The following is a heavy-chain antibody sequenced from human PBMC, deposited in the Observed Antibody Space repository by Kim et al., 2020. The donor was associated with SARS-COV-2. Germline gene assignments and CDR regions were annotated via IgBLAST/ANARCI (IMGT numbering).Heavy chain of an antibody. V-gene: IGHV5-51*01. CDR3: ATGPGAITNYYFEI. D-gene: IGHD1-26*01. J-gene: IGHJ4*02. Sequence: GESLKISCQASGSKVSTYWIGWVRQLPGKGLELMGVIHPRDSDVRYSQSFQGLVTISTDGSGAYLHLSALKASDTAFYYCATGPGAITNYYFEIWGQGTL. CDR1: GSKVSTYW. CDR2: IHPRDSDV.